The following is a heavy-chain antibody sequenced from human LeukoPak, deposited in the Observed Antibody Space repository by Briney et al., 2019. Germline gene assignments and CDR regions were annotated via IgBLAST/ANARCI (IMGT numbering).Heavy chain of an antibody. Sequence: GGSLKISCKGFGYSFTSHYIAWVRQIPGTGLEWMGLIRHGGSDIKYSPSFQGQVTFSVDNSINAAYLQWSSLKASDSALYYCARGDHLDSWGQGTLVTVSS. J-gene: IGHJ4*02. V-gene: IGHV5-51*01. CDR1: GYSFTSHY. CDR2: IRHGGSDI. CDR3: ARGDHLDS. D-gene: IGHD1-14*01.